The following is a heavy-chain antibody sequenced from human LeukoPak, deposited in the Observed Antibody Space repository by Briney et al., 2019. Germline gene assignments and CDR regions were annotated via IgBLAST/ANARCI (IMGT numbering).Heavy chain of an antibody. V-gene: IGHV4-59*01. CDR1: GGSISSYY. CDR2: IYYSGST. CDR3: ARGGGNRAFDI. D-gene: IGHD4-23*01. Sequence: SETLSLTCTVSGGSISSYYWSWIRQPPGKGLEWIGYIYYSGSTNYNPSLKSRVTISVDTSKNQFSLKLSSVTAADTAVYYCARGGGNRAFDIWGQGTMVTVSS. J-gene: IGHJ3*02.